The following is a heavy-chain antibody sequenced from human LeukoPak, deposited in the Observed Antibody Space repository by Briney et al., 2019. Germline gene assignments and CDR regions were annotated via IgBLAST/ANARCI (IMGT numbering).Heavy chain of an antibody. Sequence: GASVKVSCKASGYTFTSYYMHWVRQAPGQGLEWMGIINPSGGSTSYAQKFQGRVTITADESTSTAYMELSSLRSEDTAVYYCARGNRFYYGLDVWGHGTTVTVSS. CDR2: INPSGGST. V-gene: IGHV1-46*01. D-gene: IGHD1-14*01. CDR1: GYTFTSYY. J-gene: IGHJ6*02. CDR3: ARGNRFYYGLDV.